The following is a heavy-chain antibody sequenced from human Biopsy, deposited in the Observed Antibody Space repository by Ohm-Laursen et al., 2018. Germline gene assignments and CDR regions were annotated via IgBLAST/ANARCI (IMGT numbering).Heavy chain of an antibody. CDR3: ARTSIMDV. CDR1: GGSSSNSG. D-gene: IGHD2/OR15-2a*01. V-gene: IGHV1-69*04. CDR2: SIPMLGIA. J-gene: IGHJ6*02. Sequence: SVKVSCKASGGSSSNSGITWVRQAPGQGFEWMGRSIPMLGIANYAQKFQDRLTITSDKFTRTAYMELSSLRSEDTAVYYCARTSIMDVWGQGTTVTVSS.